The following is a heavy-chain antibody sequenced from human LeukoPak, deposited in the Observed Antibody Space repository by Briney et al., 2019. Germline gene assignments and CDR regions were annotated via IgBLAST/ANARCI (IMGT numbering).Heavy chain of an antibody. Sequence: SETLSLTCTVSGRSISSYYCSWIRQSPGMGLEWVGDINYSGSANYNPSLKSRVSISLDTSKNQFSLKLSSVTAADTAVYYCARDRSGLDSSSWSAVGAFDIWGQGTMVTVSS. V-gene: IGHV4-59*12. CDR3: ARDRSGLDSSSWSAVGAFDI. CDR2: INYSGSA. D-gene: IGHD6-13*01. CDR1: GRSISSYY. J-gene: IGHJ3*02.